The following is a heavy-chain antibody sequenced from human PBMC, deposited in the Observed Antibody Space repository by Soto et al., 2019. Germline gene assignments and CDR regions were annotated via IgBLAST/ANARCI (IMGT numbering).Heavy chain of an antibody. CDR1: GFTFSSYS. Sequence: KPGGSLRLSCAASGFTFSSYSMNWVRQAPGKGLEWVSSISSSSSYIYYADSVKGRFTISRDNAKNSLYLQMNSLRAEDTAVYYCARVGATIYGMDVWGQGTTVTVSS. J-gene: IGHJ6*02. CDR3: ARVGATIYGMDV. V-gene: IGHV3-21*01. CDR2: ISSSSSYI. D-gene: IGHD1-26*01.